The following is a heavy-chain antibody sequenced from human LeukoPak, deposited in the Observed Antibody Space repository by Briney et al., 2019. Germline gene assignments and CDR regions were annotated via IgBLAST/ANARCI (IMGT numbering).Heavy chain of an antibody. Sequence: PGGSLRLSCAASGFTFNNYPMSWVRQAPGKGLEWVSAISENGGDTKYADSVKGRFTISRDNSKNTLYLQMNSLRVEDTAIYYCGKDWKLDYWGQGTLVTVSS. V-gene: IGHV3-23*01. CDR2: ISENGGDT. CDR1: GFTFNNYP. CDR3: GKDWKLDY. D-gene: IGHD1-1*01. J-gene: IGHJ4*02.